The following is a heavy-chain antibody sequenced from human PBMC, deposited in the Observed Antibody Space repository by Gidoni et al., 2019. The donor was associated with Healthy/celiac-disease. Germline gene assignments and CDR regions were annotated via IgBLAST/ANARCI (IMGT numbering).Heavy chain of an antibody. CDR3: ARLGGHGAAAGTDYYYGMDV. CDR2: ISYDGSNK. D-gene: IGHD6-13*01. J-gene: IGHJ6*02. CDR1: GFTFSSYA. Sequence: QVQLVESGGGVVQPGRSLRLSCAASGFTFSSYAIHWVRQAPGKGLEWVAVISYDGSNKYYADSVKGRFTISRDNSKNTLYLQMNSLRAEDTAVYYCARLGGHGAAAGTDYYYGMDVWGQGTTVTVSS. V-gene: IGHV3-30-3*01.